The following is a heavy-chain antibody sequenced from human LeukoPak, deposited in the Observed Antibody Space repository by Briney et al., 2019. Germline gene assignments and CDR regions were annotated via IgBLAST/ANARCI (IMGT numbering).Heavy chain of an antibody. J-gene: IGHJ4*02. Sequence: PSETLPLTCTVSGGSISSYYWSWIRQPPGKGLEWIGYIYYSGSTNYNPTLKSRVTISVDTSKNQFSLKLSSVTAADTAVYYCASLMGRAVAGKAPRDYWGQGTLVTVSS. D-gene: IGHD6-19*01. CDR2: IYYSGST. V-gene: IGHV4-59*08. CDR3: ASLMGRAVAGKAPRDY. CDR1: GGSISSYY.